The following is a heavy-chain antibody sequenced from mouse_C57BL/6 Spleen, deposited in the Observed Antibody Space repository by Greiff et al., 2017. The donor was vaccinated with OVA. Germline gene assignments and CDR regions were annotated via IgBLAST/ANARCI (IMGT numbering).Heavy chain of an antibody. CDR1: GYTFTSYW. V-gene: IGHV1-69*01. D-gene: IGHD1-1*01. Sequence: VQLQQPGAELVLPGASVKLSCKASGYTFTSYWMHWVKQRPGQGLEWIGEIDPSDSYTNYNQKFKGKSTLTVDKSSSTAYMQLSSLTSEDSAVYYCARGHDGSSSDYWGQGTTLTVSS. CDR3: ARGHDGSSSDY. CDR2: IDPSDSYT. J-gene: IGHJ2*01.